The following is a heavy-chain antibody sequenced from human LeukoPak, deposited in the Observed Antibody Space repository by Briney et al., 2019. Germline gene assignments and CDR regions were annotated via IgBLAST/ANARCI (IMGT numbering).Heavy chain of an antibody. CDR1: GFSFNNYA. CDR2: IIGSSGST. CDR3: AKGAYDYIEIAYFDY. V-gene: IGHV3-23*01. D-gene: IGHD5-12*01. Sequence: GGSLRLSCVASGFSFNNYAMNWVRQAPGKGLEWVSVIIGSSGSTFYADSVKGRFTISRDKSKNTLYLQMNSLRAEDTAVYYCAKGAYDYIEIAYFDYWGQGSLVTVSS. J-gene: IGHJ4*02.